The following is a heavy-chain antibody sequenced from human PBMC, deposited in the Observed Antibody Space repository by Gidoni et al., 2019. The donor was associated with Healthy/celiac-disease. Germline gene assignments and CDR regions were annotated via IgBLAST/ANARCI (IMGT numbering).Heavy chain of an antibody. CDR1: GFTLGDYT. V-gene: IGHV3-49*03. D-gene: IGHD3-22*01. CDR2: IRSKAHGGTT. Sequence: EVQLVESGGDLIQPGRSLRLSCTASGFTLGDYTMSWFRQAPGKGLEWVGFIRSKAHGGTTEYAASVKGRFTISRDDSKSIAYLQMNSLKTEDTAVYYCSRRYYYDSSGYYSSFAFDYWGQGTLVTVSS. CDR3: SRRYYYDSSGYYSSFAFDY. J-gene: IGHJ4*02.